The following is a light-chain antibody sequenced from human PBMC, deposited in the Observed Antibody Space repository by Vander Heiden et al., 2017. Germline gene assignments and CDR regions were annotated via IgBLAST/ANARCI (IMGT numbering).Light chain of an antibody. CDR1: QSISSY. CDR2: AAS. V-gene: IGKV1-39*01. J-gene: IGKJ2*01. Sequence: DIQMTQSPSSLSASVGDRVTITCRASQSISSYLNWYQQKPGKAPNLLIYAASNLQSGVPSRFSGSGYGTDFTLTISSVQPEDFATYYCQQSDSSPLYTFGQGTKLEIK. CDR3: QQSDSSPLYT.